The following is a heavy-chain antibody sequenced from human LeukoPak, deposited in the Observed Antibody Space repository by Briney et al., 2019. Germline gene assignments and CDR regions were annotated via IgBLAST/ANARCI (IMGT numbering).Heavy chain of an antibody. CDR2: VYYGGST. J-gene: IGHJ3*01. CDR1: GVSISSFY. V-gene: IGHV4-59*08. D-gene: IGHD5-18*01. Sequence: SETLSLTCFVSGVSISSFYWSWVRHPPGKGLEWIGYVYYGGSTTYNPSLKSRVTISVDTSGRQFSLNLTSVTAADTAVYYCARQGYSSTSDAFDVWGQGTMVTVS. CDR3: ARQGYSSTSDAFDV.